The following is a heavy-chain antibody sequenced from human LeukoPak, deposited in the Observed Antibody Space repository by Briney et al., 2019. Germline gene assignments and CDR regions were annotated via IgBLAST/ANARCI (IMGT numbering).Heavy chain of an antibody. J-gene: IGHJ4*02. V-gene: IGHV4-39*01. CDR3: ARPGYYDNSGFNFHY. CDR2: IYYSGST. CDR1: GGSISSSSYY. D-gene: IGHD3-22*01. Sequence: PSETLSLTCTVSGGSISSSSYYWGWIRQPPGKGLEWIGSIYYSGSTYYNPSLKSRVTISVDTSKNQFSLKLSSVTAADTAVYYCARPGYYDNSGFNFHYWGQGTLVTVSS.